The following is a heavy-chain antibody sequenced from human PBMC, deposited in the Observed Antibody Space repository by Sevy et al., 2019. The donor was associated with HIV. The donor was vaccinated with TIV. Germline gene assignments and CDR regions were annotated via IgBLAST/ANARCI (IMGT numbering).Heavy chain of an antibody. D-gene: IGHD3-22*01. CDR3: TRCDTDSQRD. Sequence: GGSLRLSCAASGFIFSDHYMDWVRQAPGKGLEWVARTKNKHNNYITEYAATVKSRITISRDDLKNSRYLQMNSLKTEDTAVYYCTRCDTDSQRDWGQGTQVTVSS. J-gene: IGHJ4*02. CDR2: TKNKHNNYIT. CDR1: GFIFSDHY. V-gene: IGHV3-72*01.